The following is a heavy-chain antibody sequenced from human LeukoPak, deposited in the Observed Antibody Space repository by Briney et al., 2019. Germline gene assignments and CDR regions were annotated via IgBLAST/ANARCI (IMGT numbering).Heavy chain of an antibody. CDR3: ARWHCSRTSCYGDY. Sequence: GGSLRLSCAASGFTFSDYYMSWIRQAPGKGPEWVSYISSIASAKSYADSVKGRFTISRDNAKNSLYLQMNSLRAEDTAVYYCARWHCSRTSCYGDYWGQGTLVTVSS. J-gene: IGHJ4*02. V-gene: IGHV3-11*01. CDR2: ISSIASAK. CDR1: GFTFSDYY. D-gene: IGHD2-2*01.